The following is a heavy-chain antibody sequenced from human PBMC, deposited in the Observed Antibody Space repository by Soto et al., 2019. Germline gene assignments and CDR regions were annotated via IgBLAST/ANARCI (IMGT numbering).Heavy chain of an antibody. CDR2: IYYSGST. V-gene: IGHV4-30-4*01. J-gene: IGHJ3*02. D-gene: IGHD6-6*01. CDR1: GGTISSGDYY. CDR3: ARDSRRLYSSSLPDAIENDAFDI. Sequence: SETLSLTCTVSGGTISSGDYYWSWIRQPPGKGLESIGYIYYSGSTYYNPSLKSRVTISVDTSKNQFSLKLSSVTAADTAVYYCARDSRRLYSSSLPDAIENDAFDIWGQGTMVTVSS.